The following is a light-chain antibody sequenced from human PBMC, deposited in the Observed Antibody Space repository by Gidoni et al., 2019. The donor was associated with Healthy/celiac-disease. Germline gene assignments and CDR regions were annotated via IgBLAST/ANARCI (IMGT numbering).Light chain of an antibody. CDR2: RNN. V-gene: IGLV1-47*01. CDR3: AAWDDSLSVDWV. Sequence: QSVLTQPPSASGTPGQRVPISCSGSSSNIGSNYVYWYQQLPGTAPKLLIYRNNSRPSGVPDRFSGSKSGTSASLAISGLRSEDEADYYCAAWDDSLSVDWVFGGGTKLTVL. CDR1: SSNIGSNY. J-gene: IGLJ3*02.